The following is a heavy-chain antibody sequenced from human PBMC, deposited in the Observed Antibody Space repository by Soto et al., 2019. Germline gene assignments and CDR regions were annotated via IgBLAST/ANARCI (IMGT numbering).Heavy chain of an antibody. CDR1: GGTFSSYA. Sequence: ASVKVSCKACGGTFSSYAISWVRQAPGQGLEWMGRIIPILGIANYAQKFQGRVTITADKSTSTAYMELSSLRSEDTAVYYCARITIPHPQRGNWGQGTLVTVSS. V-gene: IGHV1-69*04. J-gene: IGHJ4*02. CDR3: ARITIPHPQRGN. D-gene: IGHD3-9*01. CDR2: IIPILGIA.